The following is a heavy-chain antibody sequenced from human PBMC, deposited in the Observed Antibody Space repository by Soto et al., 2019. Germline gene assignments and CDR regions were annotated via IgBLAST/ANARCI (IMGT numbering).Heavy chain of an antibody. J-gene: IGHJ4*02. D-gene: IGHD3-10*01. CDR2: ISGSGANT. V-gene: IGHV3-23*01. Sequence: GGSLRLSCAASGFNFIRYAMSWVRQAPGKGLQWVSGISGSGANTYYADFVKGRFTISRDNSKNTLYLQMNSLRAEDTAVYYCAKDLVYFDSGTYSTLDYWGQGTLVTVSS. CDR1: GFNFIRYA. CDR3: AKDLVYFDSGTYSTLDY.